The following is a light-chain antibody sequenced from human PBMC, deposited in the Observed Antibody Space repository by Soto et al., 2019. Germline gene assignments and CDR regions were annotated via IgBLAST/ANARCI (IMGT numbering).Light chain of an antibody. CDR3: HQYNSYSRT. J-gene: IGKJ1*01. Sequence: DIQMTQSPSTLSASVVDIVTITFLASQSISTWLAWYQQKPGKAPKLLIYDASSLESGVPSRFSCSGSGTEFTLTISSLQPDDFETYYCHQYNSYSRTCGQGTKVDIK. CDR1: QSISTW. CDR2: DAS. V-gene: IGKV1-5*01.